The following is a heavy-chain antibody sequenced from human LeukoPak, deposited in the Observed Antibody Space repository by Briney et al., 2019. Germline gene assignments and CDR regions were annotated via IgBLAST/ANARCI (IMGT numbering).Heavy chain of an antibody. CDR1: GFTFSSYE. J-gene: IGHJ4*02. CDR3: ARDTPGVIITPDY. Sequence: GGSLRLSCAASGFTFSSYEMNWIRQAPGKGLEWVSYINSRGDIIHYADSVRDRFTISRDNAKNSLYLQVNSLRAEDTAVYYCARDTPGVIITPDYWGQGTLVTVSS. D-gene: IGHD2-15*01. CDR2: INSRGDII. V-gene: IGHV3-48*03.